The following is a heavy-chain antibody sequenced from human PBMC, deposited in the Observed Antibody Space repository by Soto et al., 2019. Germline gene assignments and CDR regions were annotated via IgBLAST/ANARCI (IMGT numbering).Heavy chain of an antibody. J-gene: IGHJ1*01. Sequence: PSDTMYLACAVYGESFSCYYGIWIRQPPGKGLEWIGEINHSGSTNYNPSLKSRVTISVDTSKNQFSLKLSSVTAADTAVYYCARGGSYYGIEYFQHWGQGTLVTVSS. CDR3: ARGGSYYGIEYFQH. V-gene: IGHV4-34*01. D-gene: IGHD1-26*01. CDR1: GESFSCYY. CDR2: INHSGST.